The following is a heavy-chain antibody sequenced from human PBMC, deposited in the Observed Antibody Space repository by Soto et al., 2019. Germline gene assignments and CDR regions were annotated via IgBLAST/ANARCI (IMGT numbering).Heavy chain of an antibody. CDR1: GGTFSSYA. D-gene: IGHD6-19*01. Sequence: QVQLVQSGAEVKKPGSSVKVSCKASGGTFSSYAISWVRQAPGQGLEWMGGIIPIFGTANYAQKFQGRVTITADKSTSTAYTELSSLRSEDTAVYYCAREVEAVAGRVFDYWGQGTLVTVSS. J-gene: IGHJ4*02. CDR3: AREVEAVAGRVFDY. CDR2: IIPIFGTA. V-gene: IGHV1-69*06.